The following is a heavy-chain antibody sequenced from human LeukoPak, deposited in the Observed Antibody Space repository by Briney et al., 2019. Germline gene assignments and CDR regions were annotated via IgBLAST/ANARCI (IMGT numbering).Heavy chain of an antibody. J-gene: IGHJ3*02. V-gene: IGHV3-7*01. CDR3: ARITMIVVENDAFDI. CDR1: GFTFSSYG. CDR2: IKQDGSEK. Sequence: GGSLRLSCAASGFTFSSYGMSWVRQAPGKGLEWVANIKQDGSEKYYVDSVKGRFTISRDNAKNSLYLQMNSLRAEDTAVYYCARITMIVVENDAFDIWGQGTMVTVSS. D-gene: IGHD3-22*01.